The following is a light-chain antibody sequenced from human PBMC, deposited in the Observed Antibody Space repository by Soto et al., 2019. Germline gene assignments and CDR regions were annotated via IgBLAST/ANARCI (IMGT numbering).Light chain of an antibody. CDR3: QQYGSSPIT. Sequence: EIVLTQSPGTLSLSPGERATLSCRASQSVSGRYLAWYQQKPGQAPRLLIYGASSRATGIPDRFSGGGSGTDFTLTISRLEPEDFAVYYCQQYGSSPITFGQGTRLEIK. V-gene: IGKV3-20*01. CDR1: QSVSGRY. J-gene: IGKJ5*01. CDR2: GAS.